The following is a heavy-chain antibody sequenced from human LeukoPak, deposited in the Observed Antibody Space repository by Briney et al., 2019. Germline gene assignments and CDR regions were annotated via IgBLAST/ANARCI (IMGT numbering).Heavy chain of an antibody. D-gene: IGHD3-3*01. CDR1: GFTLSSYA. V-gene: IGHV3-23*01. CDR2: ISGSGGST. CDR3: AKGITIFGVVSDYFDY. J-gene: IGHJ4*02. Sequence: GGSLRLSCAASGFTLSSYAMSWVRQAPGKGLEWVSAISGSGGSTYYADSVKGRFTISRDNSKNTLYLQMNSLRAEDTAVYYCAKGITIFGVVSDYFDYWGQGTLVTVSS.